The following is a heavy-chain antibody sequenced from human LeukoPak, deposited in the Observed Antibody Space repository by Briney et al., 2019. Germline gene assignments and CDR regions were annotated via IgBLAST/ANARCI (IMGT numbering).Heavy chain of an antibody. CDR2: ISSNGGST. CDR3: ARARGYCSSTSCSPDY. D-gene: IGHD2-2*01. CDR1: GFTFSSYG. Sequence: GGSLRLSCAASGFTFSSYGMHWVRQAPGKGLEYVSAISSNGGSTYYANSVKGRFTISRDNSKNTLYLQMGSLRAEDMAVYYCARARGYCSSTSCSPDYWGQGTLVTVSS. V-gene: IGHV3-64*01. J-gene: IGHJ4*02.